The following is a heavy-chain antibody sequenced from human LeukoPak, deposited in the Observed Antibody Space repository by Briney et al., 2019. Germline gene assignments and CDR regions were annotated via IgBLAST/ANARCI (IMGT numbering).Heavy chain of an antibody. CDR3: ARDLYGDYAYYFDY. J-gene: IGHJ4*02. CDR1: GSTFSSYS. Sequence: GGSLRLSCAASGSTFSSYSMNWVRQAPGKGLEWVSYISSSSSTIYYADSVKGRFTISRDNAKNSLYLQMNSLRAEDTAVYYCARDLYGDYAYYFDYWGQGTLVTVSS. V-gene: IGHV3-48*01. D-gene: IGHD4-17*01. CDR2: ISSSSSTI.